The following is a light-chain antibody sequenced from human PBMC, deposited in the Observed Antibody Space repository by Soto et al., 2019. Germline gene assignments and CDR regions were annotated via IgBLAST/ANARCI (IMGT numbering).Light chain of an antibody. CDR2: AAS. Sequence: DIQMTQSPSSLSASVGDRVTITCRSRQGISNYLAWYQQKPGKVPKLLIYAASTLQSGVPSRFSGSGSGTDFTLTISSLQPEDVAIYYCQQYNSAPWTFGQGTKVEIK. CDR1: QGISNY. V-gene: IGKV1-27*01. J-gene: IGKJ1*01. CDR3: QQYNSAPWT.